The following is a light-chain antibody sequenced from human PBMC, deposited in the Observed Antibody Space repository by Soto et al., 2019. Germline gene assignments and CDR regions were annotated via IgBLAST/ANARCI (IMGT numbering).Light chain of an antibody. V-gene: IGLV2-14*03. J-gene: IGLJ1*01. CDR2: AVT. CDR1: SSDVGAFIY. CDR3: SSYTNDKSYV. Sequence: QSVLTQPASVSGSSGQSITISCTGTSSDVGAFIYVSWYQQHPGKAPKLMISAVTNRPSGVSNRFSGSKSGNTASLTTSGLQAEDEADYYCSSYTNDKSYVFGTGTRSPS.